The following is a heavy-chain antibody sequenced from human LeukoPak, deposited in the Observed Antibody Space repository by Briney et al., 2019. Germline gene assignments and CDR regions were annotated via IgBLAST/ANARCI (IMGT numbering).Heavy chain of an antibody. Sequence: GGSLRLSCAASGFSFRNTWMSWVRQSPGRGLEWVGRIKSNTDGGATVYSAPVKGRSTISRDDSKNTLYLQMDSLKAEDTAMYYCATDAYLLFGEFAYWGQGILVTVSS. CDR2: IKSNTDGGAT. D-gene: IGHD3-10*01. J-gene: IGHJ4*02. CDR1: GFSFRNTW. CDR3: ATDAYLLFGEFAY. V-gene: IGHV3-15*01.